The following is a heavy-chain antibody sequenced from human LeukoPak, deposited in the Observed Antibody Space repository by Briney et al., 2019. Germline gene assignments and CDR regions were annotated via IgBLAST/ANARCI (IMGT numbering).Heavy chain of an antibody. CDR2: IKSKADGGTT. CDR1: GFTFSTAW. CDR3: TTERLVSDY. V-gene: IGHV3-15*01. Sequence: MPGGSLRLSCAASGFTFSTAWMSWVRQAPGKGLEWVGHIKSKADGGTTDYAAPVKGRFTISRDDSKNTLYLQMNSLKIEDTALYYCTTERLVSDYWGQGTLVTVSS. D-gene: IGHD3-9*01. J-gene: IGHJ4*02.